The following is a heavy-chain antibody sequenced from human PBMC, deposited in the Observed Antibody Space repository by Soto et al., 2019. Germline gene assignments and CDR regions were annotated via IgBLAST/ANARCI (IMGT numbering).Heavy chain of an antibody. CDR3: ARVAGYYDSSGSLHFDF. D-gene: IGHD3-22*01. CDR1: GGSISSYY. V-gene: IGHV4-59*01. Sequence: PSETLSLTCTVSGGSISSYYWSWIRQPPGKGLEWIGYIYYSGSTNYNPSLKSRVTISVDTSKDQFSLKLSSVTAADTAVYYCARVAGYYDSSGSLHFDFWGQGTLVTVSS. J-gene: IGHJ4*02. CDR2: IYYSGST.